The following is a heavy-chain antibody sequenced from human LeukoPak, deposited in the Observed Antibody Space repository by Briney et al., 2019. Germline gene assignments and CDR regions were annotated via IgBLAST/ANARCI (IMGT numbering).Heavy chain of an antibody. V-gene: IGHV4-59*08. Sequence: SEPLSLTCTVSGGSISSYYWSWIRQPPGKGLEWIGYIYYSGSTNYNPSLKSRVTISVDTSKNQFSLKLSSVTAADTAVYYCARLGGYSYGPDAFDIWGQGTMVTVSS. D-gene: IGHD5-18*01. CDR3: ARLGGYSYGPDAFDI. CDR2: IYYSGST. CDR1: GGSISSYY. J-gene: IGHJ3*02.